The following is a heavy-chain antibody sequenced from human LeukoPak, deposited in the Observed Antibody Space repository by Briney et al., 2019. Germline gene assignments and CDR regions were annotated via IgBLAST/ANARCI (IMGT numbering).Heavy chain of an antibody. J-gene: IGHJ3*01. D-gene: IGHD3-22*01. V-gene: IGHV4-31*03. CDR2: IYHSGKT. CDR3: ARNYFDTTVYYYGKAFDF. CDR1: GDFLTSGTYT. Sequence: SQTLSLTCTVSGDFLTSGTYTWTWIRQLPGQGLEWIGYIYHSGKTDYNPSLKSRAAISDDTSKNQFFLKLTSVTAADTAVYFCARNYFDTTVYYYGKAFDFWGQGVMVTVS.